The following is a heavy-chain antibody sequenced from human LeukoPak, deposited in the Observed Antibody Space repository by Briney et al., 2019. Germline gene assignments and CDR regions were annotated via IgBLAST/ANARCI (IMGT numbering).Heavy chain of an antibody. Sequence: SETLSLTCTVSGGSVSSGRYYWSWIRQPPGKGLEWIGYFYYSGSTNYNPSLKTRVTISVDTSKNQFSLKVSSVSAADTAVYYCARKRTGDQGYYFDYWGQGTLVTVSS. J-gene: IGHJ4*02. CDR3: ARKRTGDQGYYFDY. CDR1: GGSVSSGRYY. V-gene: IGHV4-61*01. CDR2: FYYSGST. D-gene: IGHD1-1*01.